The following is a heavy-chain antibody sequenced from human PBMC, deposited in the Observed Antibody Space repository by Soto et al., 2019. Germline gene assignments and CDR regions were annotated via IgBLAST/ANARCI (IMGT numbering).Heavy chain of an antibody. CDR2: IYHSGSS. CDR3: ARDLLDTTVDYYFDS. V-gene: IGHV4-30-4*01. CDR1: GGSLGSGTYY. Sequence: SETLSLTCTVSGGSLGSGTYYWSWIRQPPGKGLEWIGYIYHSGSSQSNPSLKSRVTISIDTSKNQFSLELRSVTAADTAVYYCARDLLDTTVDYYFDSWGPGRLVTASS. D-gene: IGHD4-17*01. J-gene: IGHJ4*02.